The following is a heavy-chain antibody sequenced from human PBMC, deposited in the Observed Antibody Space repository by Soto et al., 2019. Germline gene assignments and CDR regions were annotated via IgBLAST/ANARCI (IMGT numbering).Heavy chain of an antibody. V-gene: IGHV3-30-3*01. CDR3: EGVAAGPMDF. Sequence: QVQLVESGGGVVQPGRSLRLSCAASGFTFSSYAMHWVRQAPGKGLEWVAVISYDGSNKYYADSVKGRFTIFRDNSKNTLDLQMNSLRAEDTAVYYCEGVAAGPMDFWGQGTTVTVSS. CDR1: GFTFSSYA. CDR2: ISYDGSNK. D-gene: IGHD2-15*01. J-gene: IGHJ6*02.